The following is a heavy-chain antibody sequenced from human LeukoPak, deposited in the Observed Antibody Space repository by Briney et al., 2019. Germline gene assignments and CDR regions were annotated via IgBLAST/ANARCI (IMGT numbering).Heavy chain of an antibody. CDR1: GFTFNNYG. Sequence: GGSLRLSCAASGFTFNNYGMHWVRQAPGKGLEWGAVVSFNGTNKYYADSVKGRFNISRDNYKNPLHLQMDTLTAEDTAVYYCANDRIVGYCSGTSCYGVDYWGQGPLVPVSS. J-gene: IGHJ4*02. CDR2: VSFNGTNK. D-gene: IGHD2-2*01. V-gene: IGHV3-30*18. CDR3: ANDRIVGYCSGTSCYGVDY.